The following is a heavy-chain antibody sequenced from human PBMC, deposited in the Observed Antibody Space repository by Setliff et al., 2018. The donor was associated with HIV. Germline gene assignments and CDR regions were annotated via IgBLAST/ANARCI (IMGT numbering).Heavy chain of an antibody. V-gene: IGHV4-39*07. CDR3: ACLGGISS. CDR1: GVSISSSSYF. D-gene: IGHD3-16*01. J-gene: IGHJ4*02. Sequence: PSETLSLTCAVSGVSISSSSYFWDWIRRPPGTGLDWIGSIYFSGSTNYNPSLKSRVTMSVDTSKNQFSLKLTSVTAADTAVYYCACLGGISSWSQGTLVTVSS. CDR2: IYFSGST.